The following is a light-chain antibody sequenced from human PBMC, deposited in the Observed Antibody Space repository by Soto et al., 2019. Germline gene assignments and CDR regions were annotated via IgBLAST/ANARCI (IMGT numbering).Light chain of an antibody. J-gene: IGLJ1*01. CDR2: DVT. V-gene: IGLV2-11*01. Sequence: QSVLTQPRSVSGSPGPSLTISCTGTSSDVGGYNYVSWYQQHPGKAPKLMIYDVTKRPSGVPDRFSGSKSGNTASLTISGLQAEDEADYYCCSHAGTYTYVFGTGTRSPS. CDR3: CSHAGTYTYV. CDR1: SSDVGGYNY.